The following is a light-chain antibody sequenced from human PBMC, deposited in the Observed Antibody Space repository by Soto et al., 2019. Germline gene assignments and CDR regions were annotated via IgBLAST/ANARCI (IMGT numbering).Light chain of an antibody. CDR1: SSDVGGYNY. Sequence: QPASVSGSPGHSITISCTGTSSDVGGYNYVSWYQQHPGKAPKLMIYDVSNRPSGVSNRFSGSKSGNTASLTISGLQAEDEADYYCSSYTSSSSYVFGTGTKLTVL. CDR2: DVS. J-gene: IGLJ1*01. V-gene: IGLV2-14*01. CDR3: SSYTSSSSYV.